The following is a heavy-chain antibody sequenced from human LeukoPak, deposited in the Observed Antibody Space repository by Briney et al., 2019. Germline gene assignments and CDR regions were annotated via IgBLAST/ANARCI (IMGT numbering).Heavy chain of an antibody. V-gene: IGHV4-59*02. CDR2: IYYSGSS. D-gene: IGHD6-19*01. CDR1: GDSVSSYF. Sequence: SETLSLTCSVSGDSVSSYFWTWIRQSPGKGLEWIGCIYYSGSSNSNPSLRSRATISIDTSKNQLSLNLSSVTAADTAVYYCARGWGYFDYWGQGILVTVSS. J-gene: IGHJ4*02. CDR3: ARGWGYFDY.